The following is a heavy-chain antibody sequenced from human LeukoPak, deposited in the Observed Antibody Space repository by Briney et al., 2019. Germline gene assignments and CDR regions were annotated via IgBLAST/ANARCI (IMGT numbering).Heavy chain of an antibody. V-gene: IGHV3-7*01. D-gene: IGHD2-21*02. Sequence: GGSLRLSCAASGFTFSGYWMSWVRQAPGKGLEWVANIKQDGSEKYYVDSVKGRFTISRDNAKNSLYLQMNSLRAEDTAVYYCARPAYCGGNCYYFPDYWGQGTLVTVSS. CDR1: GFTFSGYW. CDR2: IKQDGSEK. CDR3: ARPAYCGGNCYYFPDY. J-gene: IGHJ4*02.